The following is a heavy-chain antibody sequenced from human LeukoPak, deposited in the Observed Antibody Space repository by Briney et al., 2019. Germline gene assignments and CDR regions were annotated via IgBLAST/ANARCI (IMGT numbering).Heavy chain of an antibody. CDR3: ARDEFDGYNLGPSIY. V-gene: IGHV3-30*03. Sequence: GRSLRLSCEASGFPFRDHAMHWVRQAPGKGLEWVAVISYDARHENYADSVKGLFTVSRDDSRSTLYLQMNSLKTDDTAVYFCARDEFDGYNLGPSIYWGQGTLVTVSS. CDR1: GFPFRDHA. D-gene: IGHD5-24*01. J-gene: IGHJ4*02. CDR2: ISYDARHE.